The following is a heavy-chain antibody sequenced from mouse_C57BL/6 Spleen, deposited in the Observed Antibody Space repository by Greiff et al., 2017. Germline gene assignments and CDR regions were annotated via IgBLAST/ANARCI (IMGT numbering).Heavy chain of an antibody. CDR2: IDPSDSYT. D-gene: IGHD2-2*01. V-gene: IGHV1-69*01. J-gene: IGHJ3*01. Sequence: VQLQQPGAELVMPGASVKLSCKASGYTFTSYWMHWVKQRPGQGLEWIGEIDPSDSYTNYNQKFKGKSTLTVDKSSSTAYMQLSSLTSEDSAVYYCARGNGYLLPYWGQGTLVTVSA. CDR1: GYTFTSYW. CDR3: ARGNGYLLPY.